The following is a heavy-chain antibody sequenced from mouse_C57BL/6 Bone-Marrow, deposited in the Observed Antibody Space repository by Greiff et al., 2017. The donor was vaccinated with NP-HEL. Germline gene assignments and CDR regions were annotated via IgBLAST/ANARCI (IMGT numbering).Heavy chain of an antibody. J-gene: IGHJ4*01. V-gene: IGHV5-4*03. CDR3: ARQTAQAFYYAMDD. CDR1: GFTFSSYA. Sequence: EVMLVESGGGLVKPGGSLKLSCAASGFTFSSYAMSRVRQTPEKRLEWVATISDGGSYTYYPDNVKGRFTISRDNAKNNLYLQMSHLKSEDTAMYYCARQTAQAFYYAMDDWGQGTSVTVSS. CDR2: ISDGGSYT. D-gene: IGHD3-2*02.